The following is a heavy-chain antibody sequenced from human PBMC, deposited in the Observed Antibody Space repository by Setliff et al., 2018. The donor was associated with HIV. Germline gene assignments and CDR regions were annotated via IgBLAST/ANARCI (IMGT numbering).Heavy chain of an antibody. J-gene: IGHJ4*02. V-gene: IGHV5-51*01. CDR1: GYSFTSYW. CDR2: IYPGDSDT. CDR3: ARRASKASLDY. Sequence: PGESLKISCKGSGYSFTSYWIGWVRQMPGKGLEWMGIIYPGDSDTRYSPSFQGRVTISADKSINTAYLQWSSLQASDTAMYYCARRASKASLDYWGQGTLVTAPQ.